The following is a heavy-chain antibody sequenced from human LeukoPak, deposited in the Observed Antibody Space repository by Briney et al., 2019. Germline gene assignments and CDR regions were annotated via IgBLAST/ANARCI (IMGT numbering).Heavy chain of an antibody. CDR1: GYTFTGCY. D-gene: IGHD2-15*01. V-gene: IGHV1-2*02. CDR2: INPNSGGT. Sequence: ASVKVSCKASGYTFTGCYMHWVRQAPGRGLEWMGWINPNSGGTNYAQKFQGRVTMTRDTSISTAYMELSRLRSDDTAVYYCARVRVVYYGMDVWGQGTTVTVSS. CDR3: ARVRVVYYGMDV. J-gene: IGHJ6*02.